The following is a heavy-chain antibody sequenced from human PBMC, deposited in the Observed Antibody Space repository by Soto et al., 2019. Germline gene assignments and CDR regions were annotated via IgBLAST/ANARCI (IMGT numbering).Heavy chain of an antibody. CDR1: GGTFSSYA. CDR3: ASSYYYDSSGYYSLGY. CDR2: IIPIFGPA. D-gene: IGHD3-22*01. J-gene: IGHJ4*02. Sequence: SVKVSCKASGGTFSSYAISWVRQAPGQGLEWMGGIIPIFGPANYAQKFQGRVTITADESTSTAYMELSSLRSEDTAVYYCASSYYYDSSGYYSLGYWGQGTLVTVSS. V-gene: IGHV1-69*13.